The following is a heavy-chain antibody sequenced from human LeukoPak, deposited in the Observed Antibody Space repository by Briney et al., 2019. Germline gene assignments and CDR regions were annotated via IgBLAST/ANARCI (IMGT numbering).Heavy chain of an antibody. V-gene: IGHV3-23*01. D-gene: IGHD1-26*01. CDR3: ASHQLVGAMEVAFFFDY. CDR2: ISGSGGST. Sequence: SGGSLRLSCAASGFTFSSYAMSWVRQAPGKGLEWVSAISGSGGSTYYADSVKGRFTISRDNSKNTLYLQMNSLRAEDTAVYYCASHQLVGAMEVAFFFDYWGQGTLVTVSS. J-gene: IGHJ4*02. CDR1: GFTFSSYA.